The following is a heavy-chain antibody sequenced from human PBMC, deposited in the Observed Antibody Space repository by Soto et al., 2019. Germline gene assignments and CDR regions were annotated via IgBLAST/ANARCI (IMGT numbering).Heavy chain of an antibody. CDR1: GGSISSSSYY. D-gene: IGHD3-10*01. V-gene: IGHV4-39*01. CDR3: AGRGYYGLESRNWFDP. J-gene: IGHJ5*02. Sequence: SETLSLTCTVSGGSISSSSYYWGWIRQPPGKGLEWIGSIYYSGSTYYNPSLKSRVTISVDTSKNQFSLKLSSVTAADTAVYYCAGRGYYGLESRNWFDPWGQGTLVTVSS. CDR2: IYYSGST.